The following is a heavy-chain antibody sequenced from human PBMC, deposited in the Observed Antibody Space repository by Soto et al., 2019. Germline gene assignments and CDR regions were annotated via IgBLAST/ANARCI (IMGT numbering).Heavy chain of an antibody. V-gene: IGHV4-31*03. CDR1: GGSISSGGYS. CDR3: ARDHSGYDLEFWVSYYCGMDV. J-gene: IGHJ6*02. D-gene: IGHD5-12*01. CDR2: IYYSGRT. Sequence: SETLSLTCTVSGGSISSGGYSWSWIRQHPGKGLEWIGYIYYSGRTYYNPSLKSRVTISVDTSKNQFSLKLSSVTAADTAVYYCARDHSGYDLEFWVSYYCGMDVWGQGTTVTVSS.